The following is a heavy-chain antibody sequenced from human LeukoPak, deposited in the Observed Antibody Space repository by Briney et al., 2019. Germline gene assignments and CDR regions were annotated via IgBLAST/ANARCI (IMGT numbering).Heavy chain of an antibody. V-gene: IGHV4-59*01. CDR2: IYFRGST. Sequence: SETLSLTCTVSVGSISINYWTWIRQPPGKGLEWIGNIYFRGSTNYNPSLKSRVTISGDTSKNQVSLQLTSVTAADTAVYYCARGLGWFLDWGQGTLVTASA. J-gene: IGHJ4*02. D-gene: IGHD3/OR15-3a*01. CDR1: VGSISINY. CDR3: ARGLGWFLD.